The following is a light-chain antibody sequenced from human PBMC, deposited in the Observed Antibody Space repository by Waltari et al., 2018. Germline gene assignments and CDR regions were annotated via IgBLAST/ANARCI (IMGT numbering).Light chain of an antibody. CDR2: GAS. V-gene: IGKV3-20*01. Sequence: EIVLTQSPGTLSLSPAERATLSCRASQSVSGSYLAWYQRKPGQAPRLLIYGASSGATGIPDRVSGSGSGTDFTLTISRLEPEDFAVYYCQQYGRSPLTFGGGTKVQIK. J-gene: IGKJ4*01. CDR3: QQYGRSPLT. CDR1: QSVSGSY.